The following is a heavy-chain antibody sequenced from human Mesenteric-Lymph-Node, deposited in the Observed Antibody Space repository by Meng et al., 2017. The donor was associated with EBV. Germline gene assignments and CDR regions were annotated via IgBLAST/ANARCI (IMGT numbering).Heavy chain of an antibody. D-gene: IGHD1-26*01. CDR3: AREAVGATVDH. CDR1: EDSWSSCSYI. Sequence: QVLLPASGPEQVKPSEYLSPTHGVAEDSWSSCSYIWVWVRQPPGRGRGGIGYIDCSGSATYKPSLKSRVTISLDTSKNQFSRRLSSVTAADTAVYYCAREAVGATVDHWGQGTLVTVSS. V-gene: IGHV4-61*01. CDR2: IDCSGSA. J-gene: IGHJ4*02.